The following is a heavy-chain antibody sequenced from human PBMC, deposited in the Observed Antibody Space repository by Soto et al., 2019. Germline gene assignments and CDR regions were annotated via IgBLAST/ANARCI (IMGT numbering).Heavy chain of an antibody. D-gene: IGHD6-13*01. J-gene: IGHJ6*02. CDR2: IYYSGST. CDR3: ASSNIAAAGFYYYGMDV. Sequence: SETLSLTCTVSGCTIRSYDWSWIRQPPGKGLEWIGYIYYSGSTNYNPSLKSRVTISVDTSKNQFSLKLSSVTAADTAVYYCASSNIAAAGFYYYGMDVWGRGTTVTVSS. CDR1: GCTIRSYD. V-gene: IGHV4-59*01.